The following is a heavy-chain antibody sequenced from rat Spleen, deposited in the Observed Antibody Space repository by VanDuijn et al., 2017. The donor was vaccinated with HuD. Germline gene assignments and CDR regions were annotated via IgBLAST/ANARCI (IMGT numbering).Heavy chain of an antibody. Sequence: EVQLVESGGGLVQPGRSLKLSCAASGFTFSSFAMAWVRQAPKKGLEWVATITSGGSNTYYPDSVKGRFTISRDNAKSTLYLQMDSLRSEDTATYYCAATVATNWFAYWGQGTLVTVSS. CDR1: GFTFSSFA. V-gene: IGHV5-25*01. J-gene: IGHJ3*01. CDR2: ITSGGSNT. D-gene: IGHD1-3*01. CDR3: AATVATNWFAY.